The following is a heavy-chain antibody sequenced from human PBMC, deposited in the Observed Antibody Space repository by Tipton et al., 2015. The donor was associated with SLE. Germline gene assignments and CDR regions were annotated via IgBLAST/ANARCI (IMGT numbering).Heavy chain of an antibody. Sequence: SLRLSCAASGFTFSSYWMHWVRQAPGKGLVWVSRINRDGGSTSYADSVKGRFTISRDNAKNTLYLQMNSLRAEDAAVYYCARVQPNCAFDIWGQGTMVTVPS. V-gene: IGHV3-74*01. CDR2: INRDGGST. CDR1: GFTFSSYW. J-gene: IGHJ3*02. CDR3: ARVQPNCAFDI. D-gene: IGHD1-1*01.